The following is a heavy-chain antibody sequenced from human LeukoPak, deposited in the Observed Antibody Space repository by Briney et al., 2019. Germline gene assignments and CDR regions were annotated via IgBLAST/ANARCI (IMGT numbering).Heavy chain of an antibody. CDR2: IDPSDSYT. CDR3: ATGASKVTTDFANY. CDR1: RYSFTSYW. Sequence: GESLKISCKGSRYSFTSYWISWVRQMPGKGLEWMGRIDPSDSYTKYSPSFEGHVTISVDKSISTAFLQWNSLKASDSAMYYCATGASKVTTDFANYWGQGTQVAVSS. J-gene: IGHJ4*02. V-gene: IGHV5-10-1*01. D-gene: IGHD4-17*01.